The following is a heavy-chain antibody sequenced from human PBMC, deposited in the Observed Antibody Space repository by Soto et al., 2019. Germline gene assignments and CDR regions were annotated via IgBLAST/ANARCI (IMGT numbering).Heavy chain of an antibody. CDR2: INSDGSSA. Sequence: GGSLRLSCAASGFTFSSSWMHWVRQGPGKGLVWVSRINSDGSSATYADSVKGRFTISRDNAKNTLYLQMNSLRAEDTAVYYCAAPLTGTTKTFDYWGQGTLVTVSS. CDR3: AAPLTGTTKTFDY. CDR1: GFTFSSSW. J-gene: IGHJ4*02. V-gene: IGHV3-74*01. D-gene: IGHD1-1*01.